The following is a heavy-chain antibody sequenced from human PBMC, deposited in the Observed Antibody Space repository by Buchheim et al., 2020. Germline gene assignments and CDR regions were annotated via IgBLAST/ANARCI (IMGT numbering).Heavy chain of an antibody. Sequence: QVQLQESGPGLVKPSQTLSLTCTVSGGSISSSDNYWSWIRQHPGKGLEWIGYIYYSGSTNYNPSLKSRVTISVDTSKNQFPLKLSSVTAADTAVYYCARGSPLKYGDYVPAAPSFDPWGQGTL. J-gene: IGHJ5*02. CDR3: ARGSPLKYGDYVPAAPSFDP. V-gene: IGHV4-31*03. CDR1: GGSISSSDNY. CDR2: IYYSGST. D-gene: IGHD4-17*01.